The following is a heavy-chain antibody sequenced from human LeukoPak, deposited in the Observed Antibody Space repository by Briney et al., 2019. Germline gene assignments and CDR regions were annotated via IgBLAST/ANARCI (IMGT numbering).Heavy chain of an antibody. CDR1: GFTFNSHA. J-gene: IGHJ4*02. Sequence: HPGGSLRLSCAASGFTFNSHAMSWVRQAPGKGLEWVSAISGGGGSTYYSDFVKSQFTISRDNTKNTLSLQMNSLRVEDTAVYYCARDQGYDYVWGSNRYGYWGQGTLVTAAS. D-gene: IGHD3-16*02. CDR3: ARDQGYDYVWGSNRYGY. V-gene: IGHV3-23*01. CDR2: ISGGGGST.